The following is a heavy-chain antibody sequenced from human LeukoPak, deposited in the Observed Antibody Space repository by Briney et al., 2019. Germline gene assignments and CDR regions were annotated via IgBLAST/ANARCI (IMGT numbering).Heavy chain of an antibody. D-gene: IGHD3-22*01. CDR3: ARGVSMIVVVIHDWYFDL. CDR1: GESFSDYY. V-gene: IGHV4-34*01. CDR2: INHDGST. J-gene: IGHJ2*01. Sequence: PSETLSLTCGVYGESFSDYYWSWIRQPPGKGLEWIGEINHDGSTNYTPSLKSRVTISLDTSKNQFSLKLSSVTATDTAVYYCARGVSMIVVVIHDWYFDLWGRGTLVTVSS.